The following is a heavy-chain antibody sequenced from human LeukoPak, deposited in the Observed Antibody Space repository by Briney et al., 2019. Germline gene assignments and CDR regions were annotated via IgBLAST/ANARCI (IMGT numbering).Heavy chain of an antibody. CDR2: IYYSGST. CDR3: ARSTLVGDGYRVFNY. Sequence: PSETLSLTCTVSGGSISSYYWSWIRQPPGKGLEWIGYIYYSGSTNYNPSLKSRVTISVDTSKNQFSLKLSSVTAADTAVYYCARSTLVGDGYRVFNYWGKETLAPVPS. D-gene: IGHD5-24*01. CDR1: GGSISSYY. J-gene: IGHJ4*02. V-gene: IGHV4-59*01.